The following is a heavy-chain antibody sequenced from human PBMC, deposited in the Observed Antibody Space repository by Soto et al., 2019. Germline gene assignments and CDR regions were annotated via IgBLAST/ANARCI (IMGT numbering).Heavy chain of an antibody. D-gene: IGHD3-10*01. V-gene: IGHV3-30*18. CDR3: AKELSDLTYYYGSGSYSYYGMDV. CDR1: GFTFSSYG. Sequence: QVQLVESGGGVVQPGRSLRLSCAASGFTFSSYGMHWVRQAPGKGLEWVAVISYDGSNKYYADSVKGRFTISRDNSKNTLYLQMNSLRAEDTAVYYCAKELSDLTYYYGSGSYSYYGMDVWGQGTTVTVSS. J-gene: IGHJ6*02. CDR2: ISYDGSNK.